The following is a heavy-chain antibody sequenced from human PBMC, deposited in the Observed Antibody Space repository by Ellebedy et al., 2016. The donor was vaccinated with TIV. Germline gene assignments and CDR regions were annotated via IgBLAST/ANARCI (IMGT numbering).Heavy chain of an antibody. V-gene: IGHV4-39*01. CDR2: IYYSGST. CDR1: GGSISSSSYY. Sequence: GSLRLSXTVSGGSISSSSYYWGWIRQPPGKGLEWIGSIYYSGSTYYNPSLKSRVTISVDTSKNQFSLKLSSVTAADTAVYYCAILTIFGVVIPSTSFDIWGQGTMVTVSS. J-gene: IGHJ3*02. CDR3: AILTIFGVVIPSTSFDI. D-gene: IGHD3-3*01.